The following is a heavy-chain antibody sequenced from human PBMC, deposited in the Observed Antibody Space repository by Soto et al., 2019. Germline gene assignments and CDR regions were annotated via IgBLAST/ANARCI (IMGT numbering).Heavy chain of an antibody. V-gene: IGHV3-23*01. CDR1: GFIFSNYA. CDR2: VGGNGLDT. J-gene: IGHJ4*02. CDR3: AGRTGYPFDY. D-gene: IGHD3-9*01. Sequence: EVQLLESGGGLVQPGGSLRLSCAASGFIFSNYAMNWVRQAPVKGLEWVSAVGGNGLDTYYADSVKCRFTISRDNSKNTLYLQMNSLRAEDTAVYYCAGRTGYPFDYWRQGTLVTVSS.